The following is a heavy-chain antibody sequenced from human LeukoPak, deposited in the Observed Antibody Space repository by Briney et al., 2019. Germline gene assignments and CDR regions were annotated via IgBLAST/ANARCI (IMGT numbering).Heavy chain of an antibody. V-gene: IGHV4-59*01. J-gene: IGHJ4*02. Sequence: SETLSLTCTVSGGSISSYYWSWIRQPPGKGLKWIGYIYYSGSTNYNPSLKSRVTISVDTSKNQFSLKLSSVTAADTAVYYCAGASPDYYDSSGPNFDYWGQGTLVTVSS. CDR3: AGASPDYYDSSGPNFDY. CDR1: GGSISSYY. CDR2: IYYSGST. D-gene: IGHD3-22*01.